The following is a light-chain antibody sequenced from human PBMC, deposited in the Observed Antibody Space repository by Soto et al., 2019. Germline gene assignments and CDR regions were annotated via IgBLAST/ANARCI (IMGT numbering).Light chain of an antibody. Sequence: VLTQSPDTLSLSPGERATLSCRASERVSNSYLAWYQQKLGEAPRLLLSATSKRAAGIPDRFSGSGSGTDFTLTISRVEPEDFGVYYCQQFGTSPPKTFGQGTKLEI. CDR2: ATS. V-gene: IGKV3-20*01. J-gene: IGKJ2*01. CDR1: ERVSNSY. CDR3: QQFGTSPPKT.